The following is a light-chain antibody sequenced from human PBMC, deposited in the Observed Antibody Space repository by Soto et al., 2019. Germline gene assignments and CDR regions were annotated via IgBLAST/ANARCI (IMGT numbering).Light chain of an antibody. CDR3: QQSYSRPRT. V-gene: IGKV1-39*01. J-gene: IGKJ1*01. Sequence: DIQMTQSPSSLSASVGDRVSISCRASQSVSSYLHWYQQKPGKAPKLLIYSASSLQSGVPSRFSGSGSGTDFTLTISSLQPEDFVTYYCQQSYSRPRTFGQGTKVEI. CDR1: QSVSSY. CDR2: SAS.